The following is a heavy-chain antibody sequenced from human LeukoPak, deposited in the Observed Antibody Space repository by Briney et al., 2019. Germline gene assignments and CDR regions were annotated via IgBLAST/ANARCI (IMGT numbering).Heavy chain of an antibody. Sequence: TASETLSLTCAVYGGSFSGYYWSWIRQPPGKGLEWIGEINHSGSANYNPSLKSRVTISVDTSKNQFSLKLSSVTAADTAVYYCNMVRGVSTTPTFDYWGQGTLVTVSS. V-gene: IGHV4-34*01. CDR3: NMVRGVSTTPTFDY. J-gene: IGHJ4*02. CDR2: INHSGSA. CDR1: GGSFSGYY. D-gene: IGHD3-10*01.